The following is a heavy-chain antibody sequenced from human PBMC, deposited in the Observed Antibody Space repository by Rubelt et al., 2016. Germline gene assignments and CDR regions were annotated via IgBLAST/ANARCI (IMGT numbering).Heavy chain of an antibody. V-gene: IGHV4-34*01. CDR1: GGSSSVSS. CDR2: FIIVGRT. CDR3: ARGLARAAAAPRRLWFDP. Sequence: QVQLQQWGAGLLMPSETLSLTCAVYGGSSSVSSWGWIGSPQGKGLEWIGEFIIVGRTNTTPSRKRRVTLSVHTSKNPFSLKLSSVTAADTAVYYCARGLARAAAAPRRLWFDPWAQGTLVTVSA. J-gene: IGHJ5*02. D-gene: IGHD2-2*01.